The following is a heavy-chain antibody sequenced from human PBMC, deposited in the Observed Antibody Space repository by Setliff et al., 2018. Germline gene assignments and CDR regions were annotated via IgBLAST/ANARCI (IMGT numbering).Heavy chain of an antibody. J-gene: IGHJ6*03. CDR2: VYDSGTT. CDR3: AIAPGREDYYYMDV. Sequence: LSLTCTVPGGSISSISYYWGWIRQPPGKGLEWIGTVYDSGTTYYNPSLKSRVTIFVDTSKNQFSLNLNSVTAADTGVYYCAIAPGREDYYYMDVWGKGTKVTVSS. D-gene: IGHD1-1*01. V-gene: IGHV4-39*01. CDR1: GGSISSISYY.